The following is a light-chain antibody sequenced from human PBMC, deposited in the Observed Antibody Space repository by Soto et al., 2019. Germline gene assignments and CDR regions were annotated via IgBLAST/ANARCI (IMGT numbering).Light chain of an antibody. Sequence: EIVLTQSPDTLSVSPGERATLSCRASQSVGSNLAWYQQKPGQAPRLLIYGESTRATGIPARFSGSGSGTDFTLTIGSLQSEDFAVYYCQQYNNWVTFGGGTKVDIK. CDR2: GES. V-gene: IGKV3D-15*01. J-gene: IGKJ4*01. CDR1: QSVGSN. CDR3: QQYNNWVT.